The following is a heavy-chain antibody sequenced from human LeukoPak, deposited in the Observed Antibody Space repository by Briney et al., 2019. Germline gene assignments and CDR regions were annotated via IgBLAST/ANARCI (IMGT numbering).Heavy chain of an antibody. CDR3: ARAVAARPGFVDY. D-gene: IGHD6-6*01. CDR1: GYSISSGHY. Sequence: SETLSLTCSVSGYSISSGHYWGWIRQPPGKGLEWIGTIYESGNTYYNPSLKSRVTISVDTSKNQLYLKVSSVTAADTAVYYCARAVAARPGFVDYWGQGTLVTVSS. V-gene: IGHV4-38-2*02. CDR2: IYESGNT. J-gene: IGHJ4*02.